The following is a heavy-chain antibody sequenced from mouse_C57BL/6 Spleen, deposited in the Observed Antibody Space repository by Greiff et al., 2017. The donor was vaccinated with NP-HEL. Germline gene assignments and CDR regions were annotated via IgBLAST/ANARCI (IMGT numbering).Heavy chain of an antibody. CDR3: ARGGITTVVVNDAMDY. CDR2: IYPGDGST. D-gene: IGHD1-1*01. CDR1: GYTFTDHT. J-gene: IGHJ4*01. V-gene: IGHV1-78*01. Sequence: QVQLKESDAELVKPGASVKISCKVSGYTFTDHTIHWMKQRPEQGLEWIGYIYPGDGSTKYNEKFKGKATLTADKSSSTAYLQLNSLTSEDSAVYLGARGGITTVVVNDAMDYWGQGTPATVSS.